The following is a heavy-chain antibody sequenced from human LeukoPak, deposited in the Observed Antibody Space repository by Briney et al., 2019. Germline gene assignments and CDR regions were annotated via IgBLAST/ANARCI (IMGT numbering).Heavy chain of an antibody. V-gene: IGHV1-18*01. J-gene: IGHJ6*03. CDR2: ISAYNGNT. CDR1: GYTFTSYG. Sequence: GASVKVSCKASGYTFTSYGINWVRLAPGQGLEWMGWISAYNGNTNYAQKFQGRVTMTTDTPTSTAYMELRSLRSDDTAVYYCARESPRMIFGVVFDYYYMDVWGKGTTVTVSS. CDR3: ARESPRMIFGVVFDYYYMDV. D-gene: IGHD3/OR15-3a*01.